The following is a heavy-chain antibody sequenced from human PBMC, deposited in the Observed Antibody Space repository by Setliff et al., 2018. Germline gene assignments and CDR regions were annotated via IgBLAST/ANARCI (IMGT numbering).Heavy chain of an antibody. CDR2: INQDGSGK. D-gene: IGHD6-6*01. V-gene: IGHV3-7*01. J-gene: IGHJ4*02. CDR1: GFTFSSFW. CDR3: ATNPRYTNSQLDY. Sequence: LRLSCAASGFTFSSFWMSWVRQTPGKGLEWVANINQDGSGKYYVDSVKGRFTISRDNAKNSLSLQMNSLRAEDTGVYYCATNPRYTNSQLDYWGQGTLVTVSS.